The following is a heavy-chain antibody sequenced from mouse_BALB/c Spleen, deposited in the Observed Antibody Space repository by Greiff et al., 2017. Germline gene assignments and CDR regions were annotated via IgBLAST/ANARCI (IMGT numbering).Heavy chain of an antibody. J-gene: IGHJ4*01. CDR1: GYAFSSYW. CDR2: IYPGDGDT. D-gene: IGHD2-1*01. Sequence: VKVVESGAELVRPGSSVKISCKASGYAFSSYWMNWVKQRPGQGLEWIGQIYPGDGDTNYNGKFKGKATLTADKSSSTAYMQLSSLTSEDSAVYFCARSGGNYVDYAMDYWGQGTSVTVSS. CDR3: ARSGGNYVDYAMDY. V-gene: IGHV1-80*01.